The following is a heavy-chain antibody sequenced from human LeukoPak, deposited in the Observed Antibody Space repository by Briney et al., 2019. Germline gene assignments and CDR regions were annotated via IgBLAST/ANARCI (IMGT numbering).Heavy chain of an antibody. J-gene: IGHJ3*02. Sequence: GRSLRLSCAASGFTFSSYGMHWVRQAPGKGLEWVAVISYDGSNKYYTDSVKGRFTISRDNSKNTLHLQMNSLRAEDTAVYYCARDGRGAFDIWGQGTMVTVSS. CDR1: GFTFSSYG. CDR3: ARDGRGAFDI. V-gene: IGHV3-30*03. CDR2: ISYDGSNK.